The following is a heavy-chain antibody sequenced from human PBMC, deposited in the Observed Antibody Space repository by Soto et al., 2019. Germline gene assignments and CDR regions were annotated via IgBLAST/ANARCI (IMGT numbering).Heavy chain of an antibody. Sequence: EVQLVESGGGLVQPGGSLRRSCAAAGFTFSSYWMSWVRQAPGKGLECVANIKQDGSEKYYVDSVKGRFTISRDNAKNSLYLQMNSLRAEDTAVYYCAREDTAMVTGDYYYCGMDVWGQGTTVTVSS. CDR2: IKQDGSEK. D-gene: IGHD5-18*01. CDR1: GFTFSSYW. CDR3: AREDTAMVTGDYYYCGMDV. V-gene: IGHV3-7*05. J-gene: IGHJ6*02.